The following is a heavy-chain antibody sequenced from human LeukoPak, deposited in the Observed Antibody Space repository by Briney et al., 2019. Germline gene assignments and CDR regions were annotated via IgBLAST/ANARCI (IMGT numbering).Heavy chain of an antibody. J-gene: IGHJ3*02. Sequence: PSETLSLTCTVSGGSISSSSYYWGWIRQPPGKGLEWIGSIYYSGSTYYNPSLKSRVTISVDTSKNQFSLKLSSVTAADTAVYYCAREARANGDAFDIWGKGTMVTVSS. CDR3: AREARANGDAFDI. CDR2: IYYSGST. V-gene: IGHV4-39*07. D-gene: IGHD2-8*01. CDR1: GGSISSSSYY.